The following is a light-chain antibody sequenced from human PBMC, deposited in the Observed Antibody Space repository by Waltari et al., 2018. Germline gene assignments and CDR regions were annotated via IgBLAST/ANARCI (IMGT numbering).Light chain of an antibody. CDR3: QQYGSSVMYT. Sequence: VLTQSPGTLSLSPGEPATLSCRASQGITERYFAWYQQKPGQAPRLLIYGASSRAAGIPDRFSGSGSGTDFTLTIIRLEPEDFAVYYCQQYGSSVMYTFGQGTKLEIK. CDR2: GAS. V-gene: IGKV3-20*01. CDR1: QGITERY. J-gene: IGKJ2*01.